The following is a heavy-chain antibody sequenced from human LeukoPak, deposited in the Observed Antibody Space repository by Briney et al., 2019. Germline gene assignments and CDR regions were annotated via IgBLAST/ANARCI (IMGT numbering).Heavy chain of an antibody. Sequence: GGSLRLSCAASGFTFSSYWMHWVRQAPGKGLVRVSRINSDGSSTSYADSVKGRFTISRDNAKNTLYLQMNSLRADDTAVYYCATVFKGSSLQDYWGQGTLVTVSS. V-gene: IGHV3-74*01. D-gene: IGHD3-10*01. CDR2: INSDGSST. J-gene: IGHJ4*02. CDR3: ATVFKGSSLQDY. CDR1: GFTFSSYW.